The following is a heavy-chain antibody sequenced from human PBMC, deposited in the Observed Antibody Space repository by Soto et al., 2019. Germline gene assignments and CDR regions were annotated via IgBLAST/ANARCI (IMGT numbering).Heavy chain of an antibody. CDR1: GYTFTDHY. CDR3: AREVAVKTLLSSGSLHFDC. J-gene: IGHJ4*02. Sequence: ASVKVSCKASGYTFTDHYVHWVRQAPGQGLEWMGSVNTKTGDSKYVHKLQGRVTMTSYTSISTAYLELSCLRYANTAIYDCAREVAVKTLLSSGSLHFDCWGQGTLVAVSS. V-gene: IGHV1-2*07. CDR2: VNTKTGDS. D-gene: IGHD1-26*01.